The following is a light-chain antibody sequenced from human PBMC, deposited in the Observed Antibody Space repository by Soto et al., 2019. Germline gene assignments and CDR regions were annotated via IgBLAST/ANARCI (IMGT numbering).Light chain of an antibody. V-gene: IGKV3-11*01. CDR3: HQRSNWPPDT. J-gene: IGKJ5*01. CDR1: QSVSNNY. CDR2: GAS. Sequence: EIVLTQSPATLSLSPGERATLSCRASQSVSNNYLAWYQQKPGQAPRLLIYGASTRATGVPARFSGSGSGTDFTLTISSLEPEDFAVYYCHQRSNWPPDTFGQGTRLEIK.